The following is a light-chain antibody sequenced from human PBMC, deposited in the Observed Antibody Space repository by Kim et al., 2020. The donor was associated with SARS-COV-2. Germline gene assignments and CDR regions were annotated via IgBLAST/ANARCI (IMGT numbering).Light chain of an antibody. J-gene: IGLJ3*02. V-gene: IGLV3-25*03. CDR3: QSADSSGTYWV. CDR1: ALPKQY. CDR2: KDS. Sequence: SYELTQPLSGSGSPGQTARITCSGDALPKQYAYWYQQKPGQAPVLVIYKDSERPSGIPERFSGSSSGTTVTLTISGVQAEDEADYYCQSADSSGTYWVFGGGTKLTVL.